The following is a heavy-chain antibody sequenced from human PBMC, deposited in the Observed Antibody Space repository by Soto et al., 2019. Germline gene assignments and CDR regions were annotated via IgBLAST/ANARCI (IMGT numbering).Heavy chain of an antibody. D-gene: IGHD2-8*02. V-gene: IGHV3-23*01. CDR3: ARGGLSVLYIDY. CDR1: GFTFNSYA. J-gene: IGHJ4*02. CDR2: ISSSGVST. Sequence: EVQLLESGGGLVQPGGFLRLSCAASGFTFNSYAMSWVRQAPGKGLEWVSGISSSGVSTFYADSVKGRFTISRDNSKNTLYLQMNSLRAEDTAVYYCARGGLSVLYIDYWGQGTLVTVSP.